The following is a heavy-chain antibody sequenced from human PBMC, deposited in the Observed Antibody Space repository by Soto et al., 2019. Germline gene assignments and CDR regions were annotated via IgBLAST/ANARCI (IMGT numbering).Heavy chain of an antibody. CDR3: AKEGVYDILTGYFDY. Sequence: EVQLLESGGGLVQPGGSLRLSCEASGLTFSSYAMSGVRQAPGKGWEGVSAISGSGGSTYYADSVKGRFTISRDNSKNTLYLQMNSLRAEDTAVYYCAKEGVYDILTGYFDYWGQGTLVTVSS. CDR2: ISGSGGST. CDR1: GLTFSSYA. V-gene: IGHV3-23*01. J-gene: IGHJ4*02. D-gene: IGHD3-9*01.